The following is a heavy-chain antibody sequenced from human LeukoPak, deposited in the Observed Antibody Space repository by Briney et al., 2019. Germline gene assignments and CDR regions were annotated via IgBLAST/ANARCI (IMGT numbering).Heavy chain of an antibody. J-gene: IGHJ4*02. CDR3: ARQWGANGYGYFDY. CDR2: IYYSGST. V-gene: IGHV4-59*08. CDR1: GGSISGHY. D-gene: IGHD5-12*01. Sequence: NASETLSLTCTVSGGSISGHYWTWIRQPPGKGLEWMGYIYYSGSTNYNPSLKSRVTIPLDTSKNQFSLKLRSVNAADTAVYYCARQWGANGYGYFDYWGQGTLVTVSS.